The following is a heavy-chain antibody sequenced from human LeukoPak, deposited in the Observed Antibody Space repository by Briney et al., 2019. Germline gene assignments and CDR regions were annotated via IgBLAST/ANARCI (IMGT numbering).Heavy chain of an antibody. CDR3: ARDRLNYGGNDY. V-gene: IGHV3-20*04. Sequence: PGGSLRLSXAASGFTFDDYGMSWVRQAPGKGMEWVSGINWNGGSTGYADSVKGRFTISRDNAKNSLYLQMNSLRAEDTALYYCARDRLNYGGNDYWGQGTLVTVSS. D-gene: IGHD4-23*01. J-gene: IGHJ4*02. CDR1: GFTFDDYG. CDR2: INWNGGST.